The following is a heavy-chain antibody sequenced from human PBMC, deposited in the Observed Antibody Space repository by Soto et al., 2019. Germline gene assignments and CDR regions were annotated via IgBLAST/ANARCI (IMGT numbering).Heavy chain of an antibody. D-gene: IGHD1-1*01. J-gene: IGHJ4*02. CDR2: IFSRGTT. CDR3: VGNVVDSATTSFDY. V-gene: IGHV4-39*01. CDR1: GGSISSSSAN. Sequence: SETLSLTCAVSGGSISSSSANLWGCIRQPPGKGLEWIGSIFSRGTTYYNPSLKSRVATSVDTSRNQFSLNLRSVTAADTAVYYCVGNVVDSATTSFDYWGQGILVTVSS.